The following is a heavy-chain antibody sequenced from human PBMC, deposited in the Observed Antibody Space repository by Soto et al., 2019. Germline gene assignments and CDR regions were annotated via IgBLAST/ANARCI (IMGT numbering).Heavy chain of an antibody. V-gene: IGHV1-69*13. D-gene: IGHD5-18*01. Sequence: SVKVSCKASGGTFSSYAISWVRQAPGQGLEWMGGIIPIFGTANYAQKFQGRVTITADESTSTAYMELSSLRSEDTAVYYCARDERGYSYGAYYYYGMDVWGQGTTVTVSS. J-gene: IGHJ6*02. CDR1: GGTFSSYA. CDR2: IIPIFGTA. CDR3: ARDERGYSYGAYYYYGMDV.